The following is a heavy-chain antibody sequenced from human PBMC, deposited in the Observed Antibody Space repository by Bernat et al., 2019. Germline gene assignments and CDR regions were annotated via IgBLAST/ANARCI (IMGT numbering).Heavy chain of an antibody. CDR2: IQYSGSP. CDR3: AIHGLGSDDAFDI. J-gene: IGHJ3*02. Sequence: QLQLQESGPGLVKPSETLSLTCTVSGGSISSSSYYWGWIRQPPGKGLEWIGSIQYSGSPYYHPSLQSRFTLSVDTSQNPFSLKLSSVTPADPAFYYCAIHGLGSDDAFDILGQGTMVPVSS. CDR1: GGSISSSSYY. V-gene: IGHV4-39*01. D-gene: IGHD1-26*01.